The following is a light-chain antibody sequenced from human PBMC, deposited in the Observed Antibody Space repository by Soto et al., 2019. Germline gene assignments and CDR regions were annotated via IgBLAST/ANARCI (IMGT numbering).Light chain of an antibody. CDR2: DAS. CDR3: QQSYSSPPT. V-gene: IGKV1-39*01. CDR1: QSISSY. J-gene: IGKJ1*01. Sequence: IQMTQSQSSLSASVGDRVTITCRASQSISSYLNWYQQKPGKAPKLLIYDASSLQSGVPSRFSGSRSGPDFTLTISSLQPEDFATYYCQQSYSSPPTFGQRTNVDIK.